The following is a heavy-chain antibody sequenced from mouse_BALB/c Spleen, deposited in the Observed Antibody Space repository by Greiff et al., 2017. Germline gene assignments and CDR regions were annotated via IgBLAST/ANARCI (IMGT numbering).Heavy chain of an antibody. CDR1: GYTFTSYW. V-gene: IGHV1S81*02. J-gene: IGHJ2*01. CDR2: INPSNGRT. D-gene: IGHD2-2*01. Sequence: VQLQQPGAELVKPGASVKLSCKASGYTFTSYWMHWVKQRPGQGLEWIGEINPSNGRTNYNEKFKSKATLTVDKSSSTAYMQLSSLTSEDSAVYYCARRWLYYFDYWGQGTTLTVSS. CDR3: ARRWLYYFDY.